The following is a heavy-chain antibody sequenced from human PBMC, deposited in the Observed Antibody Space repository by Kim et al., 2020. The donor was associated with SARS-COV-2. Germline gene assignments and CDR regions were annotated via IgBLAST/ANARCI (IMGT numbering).Heavy chain of an antibody. Sequence: SETLSLTCTVSGGSISSYYWSWIRQPPGKGLEWIGYIYYSGSTNYNPSLKSRVTISVDTSKNQFSLKLSSVTAADTAVYYCARELAVAGTTDAFDIWGQGTMVTVSS. J-gene: IGHJ3*02. CDR3: ARELAVAGTTDAFDI. CDR2: IYYSGST. D-gene: IGHD6-19*01. CDR1: GGSISSYY. V-gene: IGHV4-59*01.